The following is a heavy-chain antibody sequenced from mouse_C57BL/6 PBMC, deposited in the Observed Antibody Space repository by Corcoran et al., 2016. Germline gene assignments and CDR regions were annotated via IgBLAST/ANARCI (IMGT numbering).Heavy chain of an antibody. CDR1: GYPFTDYY. CDR3: ARSSKSSSFDV. V-gene: IGHV1-75*01. Sequence: QVQLQQSGPELEKPGASVKKSCKASGYPFTDYYIHWVKQRPGQGLEWIGWIFPGSGSTYYNEKFKGKATLTVDKSSSTAYMLLSSLTSEDSAVYFCARSSKSSSFDVWGTGTTVTVSS. D-gene: IGHD1-1*01. CDR2: IFPGSGST. J-gene: IGHJ1*03.